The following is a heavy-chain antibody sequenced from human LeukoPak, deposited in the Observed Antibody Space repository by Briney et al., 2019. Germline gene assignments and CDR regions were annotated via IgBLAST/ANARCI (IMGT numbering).Heavy chain of an antibody. CDR2: IYHSGST. CDR1: GYSISSGYY. D-gene: IGHD6-19*01. Sequence: PSETLSLTCTVSGYSISSGYYWGWIRQPPGKGLEWIGSIYHSGSTNYNPSLKSRVTISVDTSKNQFSLKLSSVTAADTAVYYCARGDSSGWYANWFDPWGQGTLVTVSS. CDR3: ARGDSSGWYANWFDP. J-gene: IGHJ5*02. V-gene: IGHV4-38-2*02.